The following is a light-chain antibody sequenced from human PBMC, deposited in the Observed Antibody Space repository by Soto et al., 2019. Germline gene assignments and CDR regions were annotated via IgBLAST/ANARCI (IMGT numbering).Light chain of an antibody. CDR1: QGISGW. CDR2: ATS. CDR3: LQSNNFPPLT. V-gene: IGKV1-12*01. J-gene: IGKJ4*01. Sequence: MKMTQSPSSVSASVGDRVTITCRASQGISGWLAWYQQKPGKAPKLLIYATSTLQSGVPPRFSGSASGTDFTLTISSLQPEDFATYYCLQSNNFPPLTFGGGTKVEIK.